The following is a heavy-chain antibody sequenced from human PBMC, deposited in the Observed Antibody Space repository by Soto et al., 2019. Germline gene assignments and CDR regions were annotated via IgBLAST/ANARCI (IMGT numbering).Heavy chain of an antibody. D-gene: IGHD3-10*01. CDR1: GGSISNYY. CDR3: ARHRYYGSGSYYTMIPYYYYYMDV. V-gene: IGHV4-59*08. Sequence: SETLSLTCTVAGGSISNYYWSWIRQPPGKGLEWIGYIYYSGSTNYNPSLKSRVTISVDTSKNQFSLKLSSVTAADTAVYYCARHRYYGSGSYYTMIPYYYYYMDVWGKGTTVTVSS. J-gene: IGHJ6*03. CDR2: IYYSGST.